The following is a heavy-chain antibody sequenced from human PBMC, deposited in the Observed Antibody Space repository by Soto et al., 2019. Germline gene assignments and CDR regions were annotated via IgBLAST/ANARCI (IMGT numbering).Heavy chain of an antibody. J-gene: IGHJ6*02. V-gene: IGHV1-46*01. D-gene: IGHD2-15*01. CDR3: ARDRCSGGICEPDYYGMDV. CDR1: GYTFTSYY. Sequence: ALVKVSCKASGYTFTSYYMHWVRQAPGQGLEWMGIINPSGGSTSYAQKFQGRVTMTRDTSTSTVYMELSSLRSEDTAVYYCARDRCSGGICEPDYYGMDVWGPGTTVTVSS. CDR2: INPSGGST.